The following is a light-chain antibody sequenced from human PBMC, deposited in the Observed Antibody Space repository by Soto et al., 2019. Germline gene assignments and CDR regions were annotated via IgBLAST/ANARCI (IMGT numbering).Light chain of an antibody. CDR3: XXYNNWPWT. V-gene: IGKV3-15*01. CDR2: GAS. Sequence: EIVMTQSPATLSVSPGERATLSCRASQSVSSNLAWYQQKPGQAPRLLIYGASTRATGIPARFSGSRSGTXXXXXXXXLQSXDFXXXXXXXYNNWPWTFGQGTKVEIK. CDR1: QSVSSN. J-gene: IGKJ1*01.